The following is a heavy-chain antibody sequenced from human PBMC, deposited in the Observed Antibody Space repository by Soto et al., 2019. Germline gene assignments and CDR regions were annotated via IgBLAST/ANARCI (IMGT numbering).Heavy chain of an antibody. CDR3: ARAEIAVDAFDI. J-gene: IGHJ3*02. D-gene: IGHD6-19*01. CDR1: GFTVSSNY. CDR2: IYSGGRT. Sequence: EVQLVESGGGLVQPGGSLRLSCVASGFTVSSNYMSWVRQAPGKGLEWVSVIYSGGRTYSADSVKGRFTISRDNSKNTLYLQMNSLRAEDTAVYYCARAEIAVDAFDIWGQGTMVTVSS. V-gene: IGHV3-66*01.